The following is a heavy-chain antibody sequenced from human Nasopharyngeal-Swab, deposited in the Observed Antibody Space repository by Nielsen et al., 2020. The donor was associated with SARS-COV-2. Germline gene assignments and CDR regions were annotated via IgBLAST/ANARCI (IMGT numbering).Heavy chain of an antibody. V-gene: IGHV4-39*01. J-gene: IGHJ4*02. D-gene: IGHD6-13*01. Sequence: SETLSLTCTVSGGSISSSSYYWGWIRQPPGKGLVWIGSIYYSGSTYYHPSLKSRVTISVDTSKNQFSLKLSSVTAADTAVYYCARHRYSSSWSWYFDYWGQGTLVTVSS. CDR3: ARHRYSSSWSWYFDY. CDR2: IYYSGST. CDR1: GGSISSSSYY.